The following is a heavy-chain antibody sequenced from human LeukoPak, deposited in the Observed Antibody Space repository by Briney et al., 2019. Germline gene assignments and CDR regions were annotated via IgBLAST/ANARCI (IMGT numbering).Heavy chain of an antibody. D-gene: IGHD6-13*01. Sequence: PGGSLRLSCAASGFTFSTYAMSWVRQAPGKGLEWVSAINSGGSTYYADSLKGRFTISRDNSKNTLYLQMNSLRADDTAVYYCAKDWPSERQQLPDYDAFDIRGQGTMVTVSS. CDR1: GFTFSTYA. V-gene: IGHV3-23*01. J-gene: IGHJ3*02. CDR3: AKDWPSERQQLPDYDAFDI. CDR2: INSGGST.